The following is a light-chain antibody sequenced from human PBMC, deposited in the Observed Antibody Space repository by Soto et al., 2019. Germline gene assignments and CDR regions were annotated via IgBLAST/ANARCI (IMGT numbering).Light chain of an antibody. CDR1: HGISNH. J-gene: IGKJ4*01. CDR3: LQLNRYPLT. CDR2: SAS. Sequence: IQMTQSPSSLSASVGDRVTITCRASHGISNHLAWYQQKPGKAPELLVYSASTLQSGVPSRFSGGGSETEFSLTIGTLQPEDFATYYCLQLNRYPLTFGGGTKVDI. V-gene: IGKV1-9*01.